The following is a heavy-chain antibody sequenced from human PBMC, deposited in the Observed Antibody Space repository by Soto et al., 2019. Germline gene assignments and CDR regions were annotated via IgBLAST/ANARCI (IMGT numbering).Heavy chain of an antibody. D-gene: IGHD1-7*01. CDR3: ATTGWNYPLDY. V-gene: IGHV4-61*01. J-gene: IGHJ4*02. CDR2: IYYSGST. CDR1: GGSVSSGSYY. Sequence: SETLSLTCTVSGGSVSSGSYYWSWIRQPPGKGLEWIGYIYYSGSTNYNPSLKSRVTISVDTSKNQFSLKLNSVTAADTAVYYCATTGWNYPLDYWGQGTLVTVSS.